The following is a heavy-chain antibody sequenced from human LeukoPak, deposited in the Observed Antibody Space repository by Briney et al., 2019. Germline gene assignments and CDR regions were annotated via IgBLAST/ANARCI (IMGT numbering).Heavy chain of an antibody. V-gene: IGHV3-23*01. CDR2: ISGSGGST. D-gene: IGHD3-22*01. Sequence: GGSLILSCAASGFTLSSYAMSWVRQAPGKGLEWVSAISGSGGSTYYADSVKGRFTISRDNSKNTLYLQMNSLRAEDTAVYYCAKAGDSSGYYSEFDYWGQGTLVTVSS. CDR1: GFTLSSYA. J-gene: IGHJ4*02. CDR3: AKAGDSSGYYSEFDY.